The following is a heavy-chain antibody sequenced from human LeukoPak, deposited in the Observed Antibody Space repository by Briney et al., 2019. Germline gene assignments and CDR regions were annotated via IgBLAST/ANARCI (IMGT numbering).Heavy chain of an antibody. J-gene: IGHJ3*02. D-gene: IGHD5-18*01. CDR2: MSYDGSNK. CDR3: GKARGSYGINDAFDI. Sequence: GGSLRLSCAASGFTFTSYGMHWVRQAPGKGLEWVAAMSYDGSNKYYADSVKGRFTISRDNSKNTLYLQMNSLTAEDTAVYYCGKARGSYGINDAFDIWGQGTMVTVSS. V-gene: IGHV3-30*18. CDR1: GFTFTSYG.